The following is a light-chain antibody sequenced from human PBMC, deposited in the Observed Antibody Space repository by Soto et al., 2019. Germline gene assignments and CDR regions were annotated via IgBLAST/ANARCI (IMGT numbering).Light chain of an antibody. CDR3: SSYVGTNSYV. CDR2: EVY. V-gene: IGLV2-8*01. Sequence: QSALTQPPSASVSPGQSVTISCTGTSSDVGGYNYVSWYQQHPGKAPKLIIYEVYKRPSGVPDRFSGSKSGNTAALTVSGLQAEDEADYYCSSYVGTNSYVFGTGTKLTVL. J-gene: IGLJ1*01. CDR1: SSDVGGYNY.